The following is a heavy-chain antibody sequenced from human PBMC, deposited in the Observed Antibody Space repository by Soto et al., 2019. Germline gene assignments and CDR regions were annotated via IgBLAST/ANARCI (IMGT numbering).Heavy chain of an antibody. CDR1: GGTFSSYA. CDR2: IIPIFGTA. Sequence: ASVKVSCKASGGTFSSYAISWVRQAPGQGLEWMGGIIPIFGTANYAQKFQGRVTITADESTSTAYMELSSLRSEDTAVYYCARGAPYYYDSSGYRDYWGQGTLVTVSS. CDR3: ARGAPYYYDSSGYRDY. D-gene: IGHD3-22*01. V-gene: IGHV1-69*13. J-gene: IGHJ4*02.